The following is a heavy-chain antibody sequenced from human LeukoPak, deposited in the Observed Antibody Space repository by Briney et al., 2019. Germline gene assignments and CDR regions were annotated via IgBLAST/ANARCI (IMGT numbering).Heavy chain of an antibody. CDR3: ARGAIMIRGLITVWFDP. CDR1: GYTFTSYD. D-gene: IGHD3-10*01. J-gene: IGHJ5*02. CDR2: MNPNSGNT. Sequence: GASVKVSCKASGYTFTSYDINWVRQATGQGLEWMGWMNPNSGNTGYSQKFQGRVTITRNTSISTAYMELSSLRSEDTAVYYCARGAIMIRGLITVWFDPWGQGTLVTVSS. V-gene: IGHV1-8*03.